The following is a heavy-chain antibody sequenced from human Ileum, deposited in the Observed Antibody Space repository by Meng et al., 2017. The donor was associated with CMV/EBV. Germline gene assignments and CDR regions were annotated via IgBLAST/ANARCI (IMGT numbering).Heavy chain of an antibody. CDR3: TAVGTDSYMELGK. D-gene: IGHD1-26*01. V-gene: IGHV3-15*07. J-gene: IGHJ4*02. CDR2: IKSKGSGGTT. CDR1: GVNFNIAW. Sequence: SGVNFNIAWMNWVRQAPGKGLEWVGRIKSKGSGGTTDFAAPVKGRFTISRDDSQNTLFLQMNSLKIEDTAVYYCTAVGTDSYMELGKWGQGTLVTVSS.